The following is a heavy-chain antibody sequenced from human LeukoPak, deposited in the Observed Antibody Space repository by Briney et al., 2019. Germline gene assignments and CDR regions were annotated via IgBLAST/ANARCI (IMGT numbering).Heavy chain of an antibody. CDR1: GFTVSSNY. Sequence: GGSLRLSCAASGFTVSSNYMNWVRQAPGKGLEWVSVIYGGGNIYYADSVKGRFTITRDNSKNTLYLQMNSLRAEDTAVYYCARGAGYNYPYYFDYWGQGTLVTVSS. J-gene: IGHJ4*02. CDR2: IYGGGNI. V-gene: IGHV3-53*01. D-gene: IGHD5-24*01. CDR3: ARGAGYNYPYYFDY.